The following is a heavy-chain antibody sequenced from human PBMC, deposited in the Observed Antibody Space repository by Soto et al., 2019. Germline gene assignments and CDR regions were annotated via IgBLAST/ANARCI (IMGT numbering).Heavy chain of an antibody. CDR3: ARGRDVRIFWSYYFDY. Sequence: QVQLQESGPGLVKPSQTLSLTCTVSGGSISSGGYYWSWIRQHPGKGLEWIGYIYYSGSTYYNPYLRSRVTISVDTSKNQFSLKLSSVTAADTAVYYCARGRDVRIFWSYYFDYWGQGTLVTVSS. V-gene: IGHV4-31*03. D-gene: IGHD3-9*01. J-gene: IGHJ4*02. CDR1: GGSISSGGYY. CDR2: IYYSGST.